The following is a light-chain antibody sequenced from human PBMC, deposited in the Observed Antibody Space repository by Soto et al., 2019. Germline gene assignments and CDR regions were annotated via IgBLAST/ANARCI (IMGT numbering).Light chain of an antibody. J-gene: IGKJ1*01. V-gene: IGKV2-24*01. Sequence: EIVMTQTPLSSPVSLGQPASISCRSSQGLVHSDGNTYLSWLQQRPGQPPRLLIYQISNRFSGVPDRFSGTGSGTDFTLKISRVEAEDVGVYYCMQATQFPRTFGQGTKVEVK. CDR2: QIS. CDR1: QGLVHSDGNTY. CDR3: MQATQFPRT.